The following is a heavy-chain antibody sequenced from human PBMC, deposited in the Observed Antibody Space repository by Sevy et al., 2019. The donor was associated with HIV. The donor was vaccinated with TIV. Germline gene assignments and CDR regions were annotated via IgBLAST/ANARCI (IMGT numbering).Heavy chain of an antibody. CDR1: GYSFTSYW. CDR3: ARSTYYYDSSGLDFDY. Sequence: GESLKISCKGSGYSFTSYWIGWVRQMPGKGLEWMGIIYPGDSDTRYSPSFQGQVNISADKSISTAYLQWSSLKASDTAMYYCARSTYYYDSSGLDFDYWGQGTLVTVSS. J-gene: IGHJ4*02. D-gene: IGHD3-22*01. V-gene: IGHV5-51*01. CDR2: IYPGDSDT.